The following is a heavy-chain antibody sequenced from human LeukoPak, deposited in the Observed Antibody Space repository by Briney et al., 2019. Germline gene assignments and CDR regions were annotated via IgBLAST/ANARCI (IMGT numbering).Heavy chain of an antibody. V-gene: IGHV4-59*08. CDR2: IYYTGST. CDR3: TRRGGSSSSDWFDP. Sequence: PSETLSLTCTVSGGSISTYYWSWIRQPPGKGLEWIGYIYYTGSTNYNPSLKSRVTMSLDTSKNQFSLKLSSVTAADTAVYYCTRRGGSSSSDWFDPWGQGTLVIVSS. CDR1: GGSISTYY. D-gene: IGHD6-6*01. J-gene: IGHJ5*02.